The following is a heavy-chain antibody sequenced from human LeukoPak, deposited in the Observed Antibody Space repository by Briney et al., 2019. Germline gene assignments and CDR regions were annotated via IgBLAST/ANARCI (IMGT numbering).Heavy chain of an antibody. CDR2: IIPIPGTA. D-gene: IGHD6-13*01. CDR3: ARAPYSSSGEGTNSYYYYGMDV. J-gene: IGHJ6*02. V-gene: IGHV1-69*13. CDR1: GYTFTSYY. Sequence: ASVKVSCKASGYTFTSYYMHWVRQAPGQGLEWMGGIIPIPGTANYAQKFQGRVTITADESTSTAYMELSSLRSEDTAVYYCARAPYSSSGEGTNSYYYYGMDVWGQGTTVTVSS.